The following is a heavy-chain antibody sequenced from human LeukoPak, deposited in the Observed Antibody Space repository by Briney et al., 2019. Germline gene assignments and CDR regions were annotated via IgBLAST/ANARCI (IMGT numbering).Heavy chain of an antibody. CDR2: ISGSGGST. CDR3: ARDHHYGSGSYKVDY. V-gene: IGHV3-23*01. J-gene: IGHJ4*02. CDR1: GFTFSSYA. Sequence: GGSLRLSCAASGFTFSSYAMSWVRQAPGKGLEWVSAISGSGGSTYYADSVKGRFTISRDNAKNSLYLQMNSLRDEDTAVYYCARDHHYGSGSYKVDYWGQGTLVTVSS. D-gene: IGHD3-10*01.